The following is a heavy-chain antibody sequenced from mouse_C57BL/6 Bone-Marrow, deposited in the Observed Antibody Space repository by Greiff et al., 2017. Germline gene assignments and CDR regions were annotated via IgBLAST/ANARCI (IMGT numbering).Heavy chain of an antibody. CDR2: IYPRDGST. V-gene: IGHV1-85*01. Sequence: QVQLHQSGPELVKPGASVKLSCKASGYTFTSYDINWVKQRPGQGLEWIGWIYPRDGSTKYNEKFKGKATLTVDTSSSTAYMELHSLTSEDSAVYFCARLDYYGSSYFFAYWGQGTLVTVSA. J-gene: IGHJ3*01. CDR3: ARLDYYGSSYFFAY. D-gene: IGHD1-1*01. CDR1: GYTFTSYD.